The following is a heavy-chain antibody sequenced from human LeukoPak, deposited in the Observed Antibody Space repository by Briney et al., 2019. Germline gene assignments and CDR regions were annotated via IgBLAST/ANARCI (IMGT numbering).Heavy chain of an antibody. J-gene: IGHJ6*02. CDR1: GGSISSYY. CDR3: ARTTIYPYYYYYGMDV. CDR2: IYYSGST. Sequence: PSETLSLTCTVSGGSISSYYWSWIRQPPGKGLEWIGYIYYSGSTNYNPSLKSRVTISVDTSKNQFPLKLSSVTAADTAVYYCARTTIYPYYYYYGMDVWGQGTTVTVSS. V-gene: IGHV4-59*01. D-gene: IGHD5-24*01.